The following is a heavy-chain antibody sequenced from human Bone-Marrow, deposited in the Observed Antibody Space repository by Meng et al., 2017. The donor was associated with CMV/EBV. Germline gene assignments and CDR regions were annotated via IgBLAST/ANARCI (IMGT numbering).Heavy chain of an antibody. CDR1: GFTFSNAW. CDR2: IKNKTDGGTT. CDR3: TTAYYDSSGTSSEH. V-gene: IGHV3-15*01. J-gene: IGHJ4*02. Sequence: GFTFSNAWRSWVRQAPGKGLEWVGRIKNKTDGGTTDYAAPVKGRFTISRDDSKNTLYLQMNSLKTEDTAVYYCTTAYYDSSGTSSEHWGQGTLVTVSS. D-gene: IGHD3-22*01.